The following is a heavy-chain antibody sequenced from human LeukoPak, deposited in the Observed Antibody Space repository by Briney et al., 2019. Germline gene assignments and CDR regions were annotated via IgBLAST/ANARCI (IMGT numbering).Heavy chain of an antibody. J-gene: IGHJ4*02. V-gene: IGHV3-23*01. CDR1: GFSFSSFG. D-gene: IGHD4-11*01. Sequence: GGSLRLSCAASGFSFSSFGMSWVRQAPGRGLQWVSSISGDGRDTFYADSVKGRFTVSRDNSKTAMFLQMNSLRVEDTALYYCARGARLQPMGEFWGQGTLVTVSS. CDR3: ARGARLQPMGEF. CDR2: ISGDGRDT.